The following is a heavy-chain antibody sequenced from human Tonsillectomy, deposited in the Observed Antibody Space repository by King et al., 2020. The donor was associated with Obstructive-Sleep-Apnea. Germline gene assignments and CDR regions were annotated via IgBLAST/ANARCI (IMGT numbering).Heavy chain of an antibody. CDR2: ISGSGGST. V-gene: IGHV3-23*04. CDR1: GFTFSSYA. CDR3: AKFGREYSGYNEYYFDY. Sequence: VQLVESGGGLVQPGGSLRLSCAASGFTFSSYAMTWVRQAPGKGLEWVSAISGSGGSTYYADSVKGRFTISRDNSKNTLYLQMNSLRAEDTAVYYCAKFGREYSGYNEYYFDYWGQGTLVTVSS. J-gene: IGHJ4*02. D-gene: IGHD5-12*01.